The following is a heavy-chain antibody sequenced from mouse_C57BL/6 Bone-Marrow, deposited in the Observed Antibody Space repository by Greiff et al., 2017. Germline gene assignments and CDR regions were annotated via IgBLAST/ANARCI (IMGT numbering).Heavy chain of an antibody. V-gene: IGHV1-82*01. CDR1: GYAFSSSW. J-gene: IGHJ2*01. CDR3: ARNDYGSRRDY. CDR2: IYPGDGDT. Sequence: QVQLQQSGPELVKPGASVKISCKASGYAFSSSWINWVKQRPGKGLEWIGRIYPGDGDTNYNGKFKGTATLTADKSSSTAYMQLSSLTSEDSAVYFCARNDYGSRRDYWGQGTTLTVSS. D-gene: IGHD1-1*01.